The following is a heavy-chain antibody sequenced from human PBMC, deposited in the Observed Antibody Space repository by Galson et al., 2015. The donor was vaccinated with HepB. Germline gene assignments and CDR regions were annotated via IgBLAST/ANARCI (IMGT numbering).Heavy chain of an antibody. CDR2: TSSDGGND. CDR1: GLTFSNYG. J-gene: IGHJ4*02. Sequence: SLRLACAASGLTFSNYGMHWVRQAPGKGLDWVAVTSSDGGNDIYADSVKGRFTYPRDNSKYTLYLQMNSQRAEDTAVYYCERDEWPHGNSLHNYFHHWGQGTLVTVSS. D-gene: IGHD5-24*01. V-gene: IGHV3-30*03. CDR3: ERDEWPHGNSLHNYFHH.